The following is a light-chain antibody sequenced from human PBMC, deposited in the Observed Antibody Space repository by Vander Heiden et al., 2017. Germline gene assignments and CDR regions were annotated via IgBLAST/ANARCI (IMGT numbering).Light chain of an antibody. CDR3: ETWDLNWV. CDR2: LEGSGSY. Sequence: QPVLPQSSSASASLGSSVKLTCTLSSGHSSYIIAWHQQQPGKAPRYLMKLEGSGSYNKGSAVPDRFSGSSSGADRYLTISNLQAEDEADYSCETWDLNWVFGGGTKVTVL. V-gene: IGLV4-60*03. CDR1: SGHSSYI. J-gene: IGLJ3*02.